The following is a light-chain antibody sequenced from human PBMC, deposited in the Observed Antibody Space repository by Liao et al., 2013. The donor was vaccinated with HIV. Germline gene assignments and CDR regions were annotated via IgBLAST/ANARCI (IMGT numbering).Light chain of an antibody. CDR3: QAWDGNTAI. CDR2: QDT. J-gene: IGLJ2*01. Sequence: SYELAQPPSVSVSPGETATITCSGDKLGDKYACWYQKKPGQSPVVVIYQDTSRPSGIPERFSGSNSGNTATLTISGTQPTDEADYYCQAWDGNTAIFGGGTKLTVL. CDR1: KLGDKY. V-gene: IGLV3-1*01.